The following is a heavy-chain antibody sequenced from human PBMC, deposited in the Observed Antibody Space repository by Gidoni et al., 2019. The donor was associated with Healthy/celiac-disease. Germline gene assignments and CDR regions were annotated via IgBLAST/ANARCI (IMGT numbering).Heavy chain of an antibody. CDR1: GFTFSSYS. V-gene: IGHV3-21*01. CDR3: ARDTHASGFDY. D-gene: IGHD6-19*01. J-gene: IGHJ4*02. CDR2: ISSSSSYI. Sequence: EVQLVDSGGGLVKPGGSLRLSCAASGFTFSSYSMNWVRQAPGNGLEWVSSISSSSSYIYYADSVKGRFTISRDNAKNSLYLQMNSLRAEDTAVYYCARDTHASGFDYWGQGTLVTVSS.